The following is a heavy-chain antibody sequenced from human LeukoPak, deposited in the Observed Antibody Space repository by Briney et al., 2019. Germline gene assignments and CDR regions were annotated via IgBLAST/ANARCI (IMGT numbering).Heavy chain of an antibody. CDR2: TYYRSKWSK. Sequence: SQTLSLTCAISGDSVSSNSVAWNWIRQSPSRGLEWLGRTYYRSKWSKDYAVSVRSRITINPDTSKNQFSLQLNSVTPADAAVYYCVRSRGGDFDHWGQGTLVTVSS. CDR3: VRSRGGDFDH. D-gene: IGHD3-16*01. J-gene: IGHJ4*02. CDR1: GDSVSSNSVA. V-gene: IGHV6-1*01.